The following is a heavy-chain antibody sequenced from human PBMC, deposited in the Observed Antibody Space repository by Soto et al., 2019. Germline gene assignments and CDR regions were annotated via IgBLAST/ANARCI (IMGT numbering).Heavy chain of an antibody. CDR3: ARSGREKRVSATSARPPDFDY. V-gene: IGHV4-31*03. Sequence: QVQLQESGPGLVKPSQTLSLTCTVSGGSISSGGYYWRWIRQHPGKGLEWIGYIYYSGSTYYNPSRKSRVTISVDTSKNQFCLKLSSVTAADTAVYYCARSGREKRVSATSARPPDFDYWGQGTLVTVSS. J-gene: IGHJ4*02. D-gene: IGHD2-8*01. CDR2: IYYSGST. CDR1: GGSISSGGYY.